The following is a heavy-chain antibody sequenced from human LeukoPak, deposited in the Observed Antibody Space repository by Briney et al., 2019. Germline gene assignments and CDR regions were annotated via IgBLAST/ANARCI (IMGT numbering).Heavy chain of an antibody. CDR2: IYYSGST. V-gene: IGHV4-59*01. Sequence: SETLSLTCTVSGGSISSYYWSWIRQPPGKGLEWIGYIYYSGSTNYNPSLKSRVTISVDTSKNQFSLKLSSVTAADTAVYYCARDHLGYCSSTGCYTGYYYYMDVWGKGTTVTVSS. CDR3: ARDHLGYCSSTGCYTGYYYYMDV. CDR1: GGSISSYY. J-gene: IGHJ6*03. D-gene: IGHD2-2*02.